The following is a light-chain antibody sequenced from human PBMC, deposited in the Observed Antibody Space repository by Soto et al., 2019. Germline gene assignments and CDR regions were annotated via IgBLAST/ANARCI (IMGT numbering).Light chain of an antibody. CDR3: QQFSSYPLT. Sequence: EVVLTQSPVTLSLSPGERATLSCRASQSFRGLLAWYQQKPGQAPRLLIYDAYNRATGIPPRFSGSGSGTDFTLTISSLEPEDFAVCYCQQFSSYPLTFGGGTKVDIK. J-gene: IGKJ4*01. CDR2: DAY. CDR1: QSFRGL. V-gene: IGKV3-11*01.